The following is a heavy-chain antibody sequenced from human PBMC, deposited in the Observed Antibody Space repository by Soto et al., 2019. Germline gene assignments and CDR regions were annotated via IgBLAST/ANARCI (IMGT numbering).Heavy chain of an antibody. CDR2: ISGGGSNK. CDR3: TREAPDYYDSSGPLPDY. Sequence: GGSLRLSCAASGFPFSSYAMSWVRQAPGKGLEWVTTISGGGSNKYYSDSVKGRFTISRDNSKNTLYLQMNSLRAEDTAVYYCTREAPDYYDSSGPLPDYWGQGTLVTVSS. V-gene: IGHV3-23*01. CDR1: GFPFSSYA. J-gene: IGHJ4*02. D-gene: IGHD3-22*01.